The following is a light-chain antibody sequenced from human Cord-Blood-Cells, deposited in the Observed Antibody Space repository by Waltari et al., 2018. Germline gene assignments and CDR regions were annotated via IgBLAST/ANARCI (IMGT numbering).Light chain of an antibody. V-gene: IGLV2-23*01. CDR1: SSDVGSYNL. Sequence: QSALTQPASVSGSPGQSITISCTGTSSDVGSYNLVSWYQQHPGKAPKLMIYDGSKRPSWVANRFCGSKSGNTAVLTIAGLQAEDEADYYCCSYAGSSTWVFGGGTKLTVL. CDR3: CSYAGSSTWV. CDR2: DGS. J-gene: IGLJ3*02.